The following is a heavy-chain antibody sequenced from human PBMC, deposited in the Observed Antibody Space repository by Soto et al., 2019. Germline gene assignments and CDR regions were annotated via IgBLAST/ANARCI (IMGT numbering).Heavy chain of an antibody. V-gene: IGHV4-34*01. D-gene: IGHD2-2*01. CDR1: GVSLRGYY. CDR2: IDPSGIT. J-gene: IGHJ4*02. CDR3: ARSRGGRPPAIIRWPLDY. Sequence: SETLSLTCAGDGVSLRGYYWSWVRQSPGKGLEWIGEIDPSGITNYNPALESRLTISADTSKNHFSLKLTSVTAADTAIYYCARSRGGRPPAIIRWPLDYWGQGTLVTVSS.